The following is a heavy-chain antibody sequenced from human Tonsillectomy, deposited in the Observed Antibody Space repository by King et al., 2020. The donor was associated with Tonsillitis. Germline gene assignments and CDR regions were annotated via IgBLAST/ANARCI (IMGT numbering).Heavy chain of an antibody. CDR2: ISGSGGST. D-gene: IGHD6-13*01. V-gene: IGHV3-23*04. CDR3: AKDFRGYSSSWFDAFDI. CDR1: GFTFSSYA. Sequence: QLVQSGGGLVQPGGSLRLSCAASGFTFSSYAMIWVRQAPGKGLEWGSAISGSGGSTYYADSVKVRFTISRDNSKNTLYMQMNILSAEDTAVYYGAKDFRGYSSSWFDAFDIWGQGTMVTVSS. J-gene: IGHJ3*02.